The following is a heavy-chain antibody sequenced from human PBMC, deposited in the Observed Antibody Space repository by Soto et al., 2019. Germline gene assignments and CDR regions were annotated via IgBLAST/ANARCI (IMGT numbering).Heavy chain of an antibody. Sequence: EVQLVESGGGLVKPGGSLRLSCAASGFTFSSYSMNWVRQAPGKGLEWVSSISSSSSYIYYADSVKGRFTISRDNAKNSLFLQMNSVRAEDTAVYYCARAVAVASYLPLGYWGQGTLVTVSS. J-gene: IGHJ4*02. CDR3: ARAVAVASYLPLGY. CDR2: ISSSSSYI. CDR1: GFTFSSYS. D-gene: IGHD6-19*01. V-gene: IGHV3-21*01.